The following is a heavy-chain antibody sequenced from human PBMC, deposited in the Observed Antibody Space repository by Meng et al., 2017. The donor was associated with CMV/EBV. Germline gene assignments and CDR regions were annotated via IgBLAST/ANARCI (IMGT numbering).Heavy chain of an antibody. CDR3: ASLSCSSTSCYFRGRSKYYGMDV. V-gene: IGHV4-34*01. D-gene: IGHD2-2*01. Sequence: PETLSPTCAVYGGSLSGYYWSWIRQPPGKGLEWIGEINHSGSTNYNPSLKTRVTISVDTSKNQFSLKLSSVTAADTAVYYCASLSCSSTSCYFRGRSKYYGMDVWGQGTTVTVSS. J-gene: IGHJ6*02. CDR1: GGSLSGYY. CDR2: INHSGST.